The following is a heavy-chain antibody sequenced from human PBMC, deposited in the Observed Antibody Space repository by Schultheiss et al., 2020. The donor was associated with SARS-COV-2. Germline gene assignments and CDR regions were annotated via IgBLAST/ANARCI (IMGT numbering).Heavy chain of an antibody. J-gene: IGHJ4*02. V-gene: IGHV3-21*04. CDR1: GFTFSSYS. CDR2: ISSSSSYI. Sequence: GGSLRLSCAASGFTFSSYSMNWVRQAPGKGLEWVSSISSSSSYIYYADSVKGRFTISRDNSKNTLYLQMNSLRAEDTAVYYCAKDRFVSGSGSESDYWGQGTLVTVSS. D-gene: IGHD3-10*01. CDR3: AKDRFVSGSGSESDY.